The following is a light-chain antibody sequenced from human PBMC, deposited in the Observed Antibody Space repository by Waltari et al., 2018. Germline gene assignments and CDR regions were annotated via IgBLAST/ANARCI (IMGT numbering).Light chain of an antibody. CDR1: QSVDRY. CDR3: QQRLNWPPVT. Sequence: EVVLTQSPATLSLSPGERATLSCRDSQSVDRYLAWYQQKPGQAPRLLIYDTFFRATGIPARFSGSGSGTDFTLTISSLEPEDFAVYYCQQRLNWPPVTFGQGTRLEIK. J-gene: IGKJ5*01. CDR2: DTF. V-gene: IGKV3-11*01.